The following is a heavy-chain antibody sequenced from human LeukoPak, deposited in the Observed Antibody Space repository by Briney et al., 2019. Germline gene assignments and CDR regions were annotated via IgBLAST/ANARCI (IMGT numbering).Heavy chain of an antibody. CDR2: IKQDGSEK. V-gene: IGHV3-7*01. D-gene: IGHD1-26*01. J-gene: IGHJ4*02. CDR3: ARVNGGSYYAYYFDY. Sequence: SGGSLRLSCAASGFTFSSYWMSWVRQAPGKGLEWVANIKQDGSEKYYVDSVKGRFTISRDNAKNSLYLQTNSLRAEDTAVYYCARVNGGSYYAYYFDYWGQGTLVTVSS. CDR1: GFTFSSYW.